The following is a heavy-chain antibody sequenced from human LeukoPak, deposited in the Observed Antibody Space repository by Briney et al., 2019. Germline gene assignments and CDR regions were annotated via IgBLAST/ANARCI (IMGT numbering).Heavy chain of an antibody. CDR2: IYYSGST. CDR3: ARDWSFGLAAAGTDAFDI. Sequence: SETLSLTCAVYGGSFSGYYWSWIRQPPGKGLEWIGSIYYSGSTYYNPSLKSRVTISVDTSKNQFSLKLSSVTAADTAVYYCARDWSFGLAAAGTDAFDIWGQGTMVTVSS. V-gene: IGHV4-34*01. CDR1: GGSFSGYY. J-gene: IGHJ3*02. D-gene: IGHD6-13*01.